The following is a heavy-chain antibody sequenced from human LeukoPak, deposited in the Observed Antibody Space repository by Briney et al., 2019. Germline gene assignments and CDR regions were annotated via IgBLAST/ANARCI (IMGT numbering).Heavy chain of an antibody. CDR1: GFTFSSYA. Sequence: PGGSLRLSCAASGFTFSSYAMHWVRQAPGKGLEWVAVISYDGSNKYYADSVKGRFTISRDNSKNTLYLQMNSLRAEDTAVYYCAKDLEMATDYWGQGTLVTVSS. CDR2: ISYDGSNK. V-gene: IGHV3-30*04. J-gene: IGHJ4*02. CDR3: AKDLEMATDY. D-gene: IGHD5-24*01.